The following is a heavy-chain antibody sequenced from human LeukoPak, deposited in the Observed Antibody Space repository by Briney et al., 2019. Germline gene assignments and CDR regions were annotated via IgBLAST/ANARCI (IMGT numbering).Heavy chain of an antibody. CDR2: ISISGGST. V-gene: IGHV3-23*01. Sequence: PGGSLRFSCAASGFTFSTYAMSWVRQAPGKGLEWVSGISISGGSTYYADSVKGRFTISRDNSKNTLYLQMNRLRAEDTAVYYCAKDRDLLFAHCWFDLWGQGTLVTVSS. CDR1: GFTFSTYA. CDR3: AKDRDLLFAHCWFDL. D-gene: IGHD3-10*01. J-gene: IGHJ5*02.